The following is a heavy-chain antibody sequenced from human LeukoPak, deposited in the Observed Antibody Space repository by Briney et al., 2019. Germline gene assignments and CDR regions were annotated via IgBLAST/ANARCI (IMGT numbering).Heavy chain of an antibody. CDR2: ISGSGCST. Sequence: GGSLRLSCAASGFTFSSYAMSWVRQAPGKGLEWVSAISGSGCSTYYADSVKGRFTISRDNSKNTLYLQMNSLRAEDTAVYYCAKDGSVVVAATPDYWGQGTLVTVSS. V-gene: IGHV3-23*01. CDR1: GFTFSSYA. D-gene: IGHD2-15*01. CDR3: AKDGSVVVAATPDY. J-gene: IGHJ4*02.